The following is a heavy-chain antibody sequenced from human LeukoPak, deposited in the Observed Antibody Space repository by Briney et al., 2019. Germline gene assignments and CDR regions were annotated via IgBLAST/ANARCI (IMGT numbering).Heavy chain of an antibody. CDR1: GFTFSDFG. CDR2: IRSKGYGGTT. J-gene: IGHJ4*02. D-gene: IGHD3-10*01. Sequence: PGGSLRLSYTASGFTFSDFGMSWVRQAPGKGLEWVGVIRSKGYGGTTEYVASVKGRFTISRDDSKSIAYLQMNSLKTEDTAVYYCTRNIRSYYSHYDYWGQGTLVTVSS. CDR3: TRNIRSYYSHYDY. V-gene: IGHV3-49*04.